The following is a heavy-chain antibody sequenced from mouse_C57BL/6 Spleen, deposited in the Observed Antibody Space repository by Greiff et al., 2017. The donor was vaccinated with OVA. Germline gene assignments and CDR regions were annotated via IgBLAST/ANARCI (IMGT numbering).Heavy chain of an antibody. J-gene: IGHJ4*01. CDR2: ISSGSSTI. CDR1: GFTFSDYG. Sequence: EVKLMESGGGLVKPGGSLKLSCAASGFTFSDYGMHWVRQAPEKGLEWVAYISSGSSTIYYADTVKGRFTISRDNAKNTLFLQMTSLRSEDTAMYYCARRYSTTVVDPYYAMDYWGQGTSVTVSS. CDR3: ARRYSTTVVDPYYAMDY. D-gene: IGHD1-1*01. V-gene: IGHV5-17*01.